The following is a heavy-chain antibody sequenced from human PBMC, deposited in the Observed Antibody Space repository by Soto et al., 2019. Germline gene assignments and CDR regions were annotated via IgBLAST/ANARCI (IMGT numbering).Heavy chain of an antibody. Sequence: GGSLRLSCAASGFSFIDFAMSWVRQAPGKGLEWVSAISGSGHNTYYGDSMKGRFTISRDNAKNSLYLEMNSLRAEDTAVYYCARESEDLTSNFDYWGQGTLVTVSS. V-gene: IGHV3-21*06. J-gene: IGHJ4*02. CDR3: ARESEDLTSNFDY. CDR2: ISGSGHNT. CDR1: GFSFIDFA.